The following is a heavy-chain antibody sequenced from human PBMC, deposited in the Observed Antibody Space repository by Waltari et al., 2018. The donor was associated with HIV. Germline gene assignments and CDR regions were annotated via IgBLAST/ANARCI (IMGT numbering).Heavy chain of an antibody. V-gene: IGHV4-39*01. D-gene: IGHD3-22*01. J-gene: IGHJ4*02. CDR2: IYYSGRT. CDR1: DGSIDRSSYY. Sequence: QLQLQESGPGLVKPSETLSLTCTVSDGSIDRSSYYWGWIRQPPGKGLEWIGSIYYSGRTYDNPSLKSRVTISVDTSKNRFSLKLSSVTAADTAVYYCARLVGGYDSSGYFPYYFDYWGQGALVTVSS. CDR3: ARLVGGYDSSGYFPYYFDY.